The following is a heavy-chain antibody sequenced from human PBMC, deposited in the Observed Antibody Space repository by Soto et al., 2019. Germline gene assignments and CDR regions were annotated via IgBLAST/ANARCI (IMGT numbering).Heavy chain of an antibody. V-gene: IGHV4-61*01. CDR2: IYSSGST. J-gene: IGHJ4*02. CDR3: ARVGRLWLLVD. D-gene: IGHD3-10*01. CDR1: GGSVSSGNYY. Sequence: PSETLSLTCTVSGGSVSSGNYYWSWIRQPPGKGLEWIGYIYSSGSTNYNPSLKSRVTISVDTSKTQFSLILSSVTAADTALYYCARVGRLWLLVDWGQGTLVTVSS.